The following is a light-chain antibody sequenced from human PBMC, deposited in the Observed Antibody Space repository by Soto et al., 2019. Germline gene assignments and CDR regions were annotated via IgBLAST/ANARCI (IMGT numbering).Light chain of an antibody. J-gene: IGKJ2*01. CDR2: KAS. V-gene: IGKV1-5*03. CDR1: QSISSW. CDR3: QQYNGYPYT. Sequence: IQMTQSPSTLSASVGDRVTITCRASQSISSWLAWYQQKPGKAPNLLIYKASSLEGGAPSRFSGSGSGTEFTLTISSLQPDDFATYYCQQYNGYPYTFGQGTKLEIK.